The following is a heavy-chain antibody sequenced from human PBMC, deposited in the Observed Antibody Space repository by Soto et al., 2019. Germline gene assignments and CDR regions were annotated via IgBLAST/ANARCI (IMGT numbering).Heavy chain of an antibody. CDR3: ARVMTLTKQGMGGCNYVLAF. CDR1: RDRKNSTS. CDR2: ISAYNGNT. D-gene: IGHD3-16*01. Sequence: CEDSRDRKNSTSMCWARHSPGPGLEWMGWISAYNGNTNYAQKLQGRVTMTTDTSTSTAYMELRSLRSDDTAVYYCARVMTLTKQGMGGCNYVLAFLGKGTTVTV. J-gene: IGHJ6*04. V-gene: IGHV1-18*01.